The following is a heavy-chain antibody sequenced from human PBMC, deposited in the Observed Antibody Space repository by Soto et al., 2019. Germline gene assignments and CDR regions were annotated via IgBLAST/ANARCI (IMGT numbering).Heavy chain of an antibody. CDR3: ARGEDAFFYYGLDV. J-gene: IGHJ6*02. V-gene: IGHV4-59*01. Sequence: LSETLSLTCTVSGGSITSSYWSWIRRPPGKGLEWIAYIYDTGISGYTPSTSHNPSLKSRVTMSVDTSKSQFSLKLTSVTAADTAVYYCARGEDAFFYYGLDVWGQGITVTRLL. CDR1: GGSITSSY. CDR2: IYDTGISGYTPST.